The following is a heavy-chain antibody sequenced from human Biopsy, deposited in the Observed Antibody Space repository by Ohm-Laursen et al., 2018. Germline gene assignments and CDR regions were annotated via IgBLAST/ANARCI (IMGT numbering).Heavy chain of an antibody. J-gene: IGHJ4*02. CDR2: IYYSVMT. Sequence: SETLSLTCAVSGDSVTKYYWSWIRQPPGKGLEWIGHIYYSVMTNYNPSLQSRVSISVDTSRNQVSLTLSSLTAADTAVYYCARGSNDFGGLYFPRWGQGTLVTVSS. D-gene: IGHD4-23*01. CDR1: GDSVTKYY. CDR3: ARGSNDFGGLYFPR. V-gene: IGHV4-59*02.